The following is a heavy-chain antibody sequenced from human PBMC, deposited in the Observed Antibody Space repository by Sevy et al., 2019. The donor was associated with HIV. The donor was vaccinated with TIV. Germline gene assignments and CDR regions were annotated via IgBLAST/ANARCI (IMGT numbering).Heavy chain of an antibody. CDR3: ARENIAVAGIGYYFDH. J-gene: IGHJ4*02. CDR2: IWYDGSNK. D-gene: IGHD6-19*01. CDR1: GFTFSTYG. V-gene: IGHV3-33*01. Sequence: GGSLRLSCVASGFTFSTYGMHWVRQAPGKGLEWVAVIWYDGSNKEYVDSVKGRFTISRDNSKDTLYLQMNSLRAEDTAVYYCARENIAVAGIGYYFDHWGQGTLVTVSP.